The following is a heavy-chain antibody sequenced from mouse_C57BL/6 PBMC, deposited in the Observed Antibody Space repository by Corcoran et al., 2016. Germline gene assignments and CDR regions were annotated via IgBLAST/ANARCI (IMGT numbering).Heavy chain of an antibody. CDR1: GYAFSSYW. Sequence: QVQLQQSGAELVKPGASVKISCKASGYAFSSYWMNWVKQRPGKGLEWIGQIYPGDGDTNYNGKFKGKATLTADKSSSTAYMQLSSLTSEDSAVYFCARFYPPYAMDYWGQGTSVTVSS. V-gene: IGHV1-80*01. CDR2: IYPGDGDT. CDR3: ARFYPPYAMDY. J-gene: IGHJ4*01. D-gene: IGHD2-1*01.